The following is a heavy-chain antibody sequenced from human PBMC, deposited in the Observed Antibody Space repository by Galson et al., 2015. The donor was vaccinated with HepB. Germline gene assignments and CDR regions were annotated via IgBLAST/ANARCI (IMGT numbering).Heavy chain of an antibody. D-gene: IGHD1-26*01. CDR1: GFTFSNYW. J-gene: IGHJ4*02. V-gene: IGHV3-74*01. Sequence: SLRLSCAASGFTFSNYWMHWVRQAPGKGLVWVSGVKGDGSATRYADSVKGRFTISRDNAKNTLYLQMNSLRAEDTALYYCASGATNWGQGTLVTVSS. CDR2: VKGDGSAT. CDR3: ASGATN.